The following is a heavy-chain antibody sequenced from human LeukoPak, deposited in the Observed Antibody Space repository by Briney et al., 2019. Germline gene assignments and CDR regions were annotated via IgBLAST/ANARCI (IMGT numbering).Heavy chain of an antibody. CDR2: INPSDGST. J-gene: IGHJ4*02. CDR1: GYTFSSKN. D-gene: IGHD3-3*01. V-gene: IGHV1-46*01. Sequence: AASVKVSCKASGYTFSSKNVHWVRQAPGQGLEWMGIINPSDGSTNFPQKFQGRVTMSRDTSTSTVYMELSNLRSEDTAVYYCASWPGEAHNSLWSGPFDHWGQGTLVTVSS. CDR3: ASWPGEAHNSLWSGPFDH.